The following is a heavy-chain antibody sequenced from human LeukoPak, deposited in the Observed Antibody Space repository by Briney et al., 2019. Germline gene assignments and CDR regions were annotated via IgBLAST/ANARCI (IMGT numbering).Heavy chain of an antibody. V-gene: IGHV4-39*01. J-gene: IGHJ4*02. D-gene: IGHD2-15*01. CDR1: GGSISSSSYY. CDR2: IYYSGST. CDR3: ARRGLGGLVY. Sequence: PSETLSLTCTVSGGSISSSSYYWGWIRQPPGKGLEWIGSIYYSGSTYYNPSLKSRVTISVDTSKNQFSLKLSSVTAADTAVYYCARRGLGGLVYWGQGTLVTVSS.